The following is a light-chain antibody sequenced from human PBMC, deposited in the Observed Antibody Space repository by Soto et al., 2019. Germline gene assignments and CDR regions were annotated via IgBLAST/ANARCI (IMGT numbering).Light chain of an antibody. V-gene: IGLV3-21*02. J-gene: IGLJ1*01. CDR1: NIGRKS. Sequence: SYELAQPPSVSVAPGQPAKIICGGNNIGRKSVHWYQQKPGQAPVVVVYDDSERPSGIPERSSGSNSGNTATLTISRVEAGDEADYYCQVWDSSSDQYVFGTGTKVTVL. CDR3: QVWDSSSDQYV. CDR2: DDS.